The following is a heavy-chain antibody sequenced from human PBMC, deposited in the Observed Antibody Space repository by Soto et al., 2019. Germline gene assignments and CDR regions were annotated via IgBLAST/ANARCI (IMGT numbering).Heavy chain of an antibody. CDR1: GYSISSGYS. V-gene: IGHV4-38-2*02. D-gene: IGHD3-22*01. CDR2: IFHSGTT. J-gene: IGHJ4*01. Sequence: SETLSLTCAVSGYSISSGYSWGWIRQPPGKGLEWIGNIFHSGTTYYNPSLKNRVTISVDTSQNHFSLKLSSVTAADTAVYYCARENYHDGSGYYYYFDYWGHGTLVTVSS. CDR3: ARENYHDGSGYYYYFDY.